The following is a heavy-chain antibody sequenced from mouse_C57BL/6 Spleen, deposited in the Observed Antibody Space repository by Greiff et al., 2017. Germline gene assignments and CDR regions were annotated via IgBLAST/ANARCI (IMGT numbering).Heavy chain of an antibody. D-gene: IGHD2-2*01. CDR2: IDPSDSET. J-gene: IGHJ2*01. CDR1: GYTFTSYW. CDR3: ARGEMVTPFDY. Sequence: QVQLQQSGAELVRPGSSVKLSCKASGYTFTSYWVHWVKQRPIQGLEWIGNIDPSDSETHYNQKFKDKATLTVDKSSSTAYMQLSILTSEDSAVYYCARGEMVTPFDYWGQGTTLTVSS. V-gene: IGHV1-52*01.